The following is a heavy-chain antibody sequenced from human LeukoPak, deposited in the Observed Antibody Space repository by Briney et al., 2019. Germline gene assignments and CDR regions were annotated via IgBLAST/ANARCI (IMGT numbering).Heavy chain of an antibody. J-gene: IGHJ2*01. CDR3: ARVAAAYDWYFDL. V-gene: IGHV4-59*01. CDR1: VGSISSYY. D-gene: IGHD6-13*01. Sequence: RPSETLSLTCTVSVGSISSYYWSWIRQPPGKGLEWIGYIYYSGSTNYNPSLKSRVTISVDTSKNQFSLKLSSVTAADTAVYYCARVAAAYDWYFDLWGRGTLVTVSS. CDR2: IYYSGST.